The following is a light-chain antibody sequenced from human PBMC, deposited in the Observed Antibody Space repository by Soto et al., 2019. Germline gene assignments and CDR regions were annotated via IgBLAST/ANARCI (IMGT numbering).Light chain of an antibody. Sequence: DIQMTQSPSTLSASVGDRATITCRASQSIGTWLAWYQQKPGKAPKLLIYKASSLESGVPSRFSGSGSGTEFTLTISSLQPDDFATYYCQQYNSNSRTFGQGTKVEIK. CDR1: QSIGTW. J-gene: IGKJ1*01. V-gene: IGKV1-5*03. CDR3: QQYNSNSRT. CDR2: KAS.